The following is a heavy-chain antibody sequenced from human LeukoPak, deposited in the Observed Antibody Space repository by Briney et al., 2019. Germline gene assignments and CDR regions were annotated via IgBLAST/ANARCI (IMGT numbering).Heavy chain of an antibody. Sequence: GGSLRLSCAASGFTFSSYGMHWVRQAPGKGLEWVAVISDDGSDKNYADSVKGRFTISRDKSKNTLYLQMNSLRAEDTAVYYCAKESGSGYDWYYFDYWGQGTLVTVSS. J-gene: IGHJ4*02. CDR1: GFTFSSYG. V-gene: IGHV3-30*18. CDR3: AKESGSGYDWYYFDY. D-gene: IGHD5-12*01. CDR2: ISDDGSDK.